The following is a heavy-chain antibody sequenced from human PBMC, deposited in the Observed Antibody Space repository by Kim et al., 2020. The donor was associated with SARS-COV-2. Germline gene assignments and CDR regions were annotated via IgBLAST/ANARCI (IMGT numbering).Heavy chain of an antibody. D-gene: IGHD1-26*01. Sequence: GGSLRLSCAASGFTFSSYAMHWVRQAPGKGLEWVAVISYDGSNNYYADSVKGRFTISRDNSKNTLYLQMNSLRAEDTAVYYCARGNSGSYLYGMDVWGQGTTVTVCS. J-gene: IGHJ6*02. V-gene: IGHV3-30*04. CDR2: ISYDGSNN. CDR1: GFTFSSYA. CDR3: ARGNSGSYLYGMDV.